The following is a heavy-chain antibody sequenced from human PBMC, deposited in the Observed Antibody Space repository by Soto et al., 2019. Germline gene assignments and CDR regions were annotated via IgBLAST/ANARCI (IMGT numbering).Heavy chain of an antibody. D-gene: IGHD4-17*01. V-gene: IGHV5-51*01. J-gene: IGHJ6*02. Sequence: GESLKISCKGSGYSFTSYCIGWVRQMPGKGLEWMGIIYPGDSDTRYSPSFQGQVTISADKPISTAYLQWSSLKASDTAMYYCARHGAYGAYWRYNYYYYGMDVWGQGTTVTVSS. CDR2: IYPGDSDT. CDR3: ARHGAYGAYWRYNYYYYGMDV. CDR1: GYSFTSYC.